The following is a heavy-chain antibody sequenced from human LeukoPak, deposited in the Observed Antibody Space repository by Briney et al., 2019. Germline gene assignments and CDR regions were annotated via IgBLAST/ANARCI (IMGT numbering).Heavy chain of an antibody. J-gene: IGHJ6*03. CDR3: AKVATPNPYYYYHMDV. V-gene: IGHV3-23*01. CDR2: ISGSGGST. CDR1: GFTFSSYA. D-gene: IGHD4-23*01. Sequence: GGSLRLSCAASGFTFSSYAMSWVRQAPGKGLEWVSAISGSGGSTYYADSVKGRFAISRDNSKNTLYPQMNSLRAEDTAVYYCAKVATPNPYYYYHMDVWGTGTTVTVSS.